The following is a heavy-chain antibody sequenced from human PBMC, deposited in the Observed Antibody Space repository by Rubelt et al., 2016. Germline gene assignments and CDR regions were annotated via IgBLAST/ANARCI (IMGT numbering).Heavy chain of an antibody. CDR2: ISGYGGVA. Sequence: QVQLVQSGAEVKEPGASMKVSCKASGYSFTSYGLTWVRQAPGQGLEWMGWISGYGGVAQYAQNFQGRVTLTTDPSTATAYMDLRILRSDDTAVYYCSRGLETINGYWGQGTLVTVSS. V-gene: IGHV1-18*01. CDR3: SRGLETINGY. CDR1: GYSFTSYG. J-gene: IGHJ4*02. D-gene: IGHD5-24*01.